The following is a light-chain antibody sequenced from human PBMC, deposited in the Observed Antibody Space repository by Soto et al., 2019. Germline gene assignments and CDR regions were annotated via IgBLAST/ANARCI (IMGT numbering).Light chain of an antibody. Sequence: QSALTQPASVSGSPGQSITISCTGTSSDIVAYNYVSWYQQHPGNAPKVIIYDVSSRPSGISDRFSGSKSGNTASLTISGLQSEDEADYYCSSYDTNTLVFGGGTKLTVL. CDR2: DVS. CDR1: SSDIVAYNY. CDR3: SSYDTNTLV. V-gene: IGLV2-14*03. J-gene: IGLJ2*01.